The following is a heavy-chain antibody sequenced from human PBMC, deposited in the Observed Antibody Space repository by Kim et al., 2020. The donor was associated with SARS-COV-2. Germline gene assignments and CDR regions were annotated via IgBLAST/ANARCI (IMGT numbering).Heavy chain of an antibody. V-gene: IGHV4-59*08. CDR3: ARHAIGESLNWFDP. J-gene: IGHJ5*02. D-gene: IGHD3-10*01. Sequence: TPSLKRRVTISVDTSKNQFSLKLSSVTAADTAVYYCARHAIGESLNWFDPWGQGTLVTVSS.